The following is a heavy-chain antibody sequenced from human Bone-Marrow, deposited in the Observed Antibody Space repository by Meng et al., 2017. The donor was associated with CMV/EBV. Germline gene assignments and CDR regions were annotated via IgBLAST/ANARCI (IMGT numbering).Heavy chain of an antibody. Sequence: GESLKISCAASGFTFSSYGMHWVRQAPGKGLEWVAVIWYDGSNKYYADSVKGRFTISRDNSKNTLYLQMNSLRAEDTAVYYCARESAWYSYGYGDYYYGMDVWGQGTTVTVSS. J-gene: IGHJ6*02. CDR3: ARESAWYSYGYGDYYYGMDV. D-gene: IGHD5-18*01. CDR1: GFTFSSYG. V-gene: IGHV3-33*01. CDR2: IWYDGSNK.